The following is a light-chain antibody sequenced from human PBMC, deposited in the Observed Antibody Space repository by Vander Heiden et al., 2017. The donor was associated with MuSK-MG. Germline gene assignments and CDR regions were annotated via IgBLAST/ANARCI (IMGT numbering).Light chain of an antibody. CDR1: QGISSY. V-gene: IGKV1-9*01. CDR3: QQISTYPLT. Sequence: DIQLTQSPSFLSASVGDRVTITCRASQGISSYLAWYQQMPGKAPKLLIYFASTLQSGVPSRFSGSGSGTEFTLTISSLQPEDFATYYCQQISTYPLTFGGGTKVEIK. CDR2: FAS. J-gene: IGKJ4*01.